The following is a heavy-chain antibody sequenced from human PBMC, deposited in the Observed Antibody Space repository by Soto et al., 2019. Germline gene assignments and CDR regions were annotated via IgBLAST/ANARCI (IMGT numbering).Heavy chain of an antibody. CDR3: AKDWFVRVVITGSYFDY. V-gene: IGHV3-23*01. CDR2: ISGSGGSK. CDR1: GFTFSSYA. D-gene: IGHD3-22*01. J-gene: IGHJ4*02. Sequence: GGSLRLSCAASGFTFSSYAMSWVRQAPGKGLEWVSAISGSGGSKYYAGSVKGRFTIVRETSKNTLFLQMNGLGAEDTAVYYCAKDWFVRVVITGSYFDYWGQGTLVTVSS.